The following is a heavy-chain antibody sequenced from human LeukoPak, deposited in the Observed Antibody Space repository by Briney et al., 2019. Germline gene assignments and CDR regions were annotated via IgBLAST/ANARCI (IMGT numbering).Heavy chain of an antibody. D-gene: IGHD1-26*01. CDR1: GGTFSSYA. J-gene: IGHJ6*03. V-gene: IGHV1-69*05. CDR3: ARDRSLGATWGYYYYYMDV. CDR2: IIPIFGTA. Sequence: ASVKVSCKASGGTFSSYAISWVRQAPGQGLEWMGRIIPIFGTANYAQKFQGRVTITTDESTSTAYLELNSLRSEDTAVYYCARDRSLGATWGYYYYYMDVWGKGTTVTVSS.